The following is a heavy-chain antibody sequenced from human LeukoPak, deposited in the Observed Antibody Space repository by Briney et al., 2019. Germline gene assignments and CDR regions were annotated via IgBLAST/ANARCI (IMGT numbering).Heavy chain of an antibody. CDR1: GFTFSSYW. J-gene: IGHJ3*02. CDR3: ARDADAFDI. CDR2: IKQDGREK. Sequence: GGSLRLSCAASGFTFSSYWMSWVRQAPGKGLEWVANIKQDGREKYYEDSVKGRFTISRDSAKNSLYLQMNSLRAEDTAVYYCARDADAFDIWGQGTMVTVSS. V-gene: IGHV3-7*03.